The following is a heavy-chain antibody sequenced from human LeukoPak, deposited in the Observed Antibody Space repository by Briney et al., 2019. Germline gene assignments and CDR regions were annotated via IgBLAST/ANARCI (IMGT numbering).Heavy chain of an antibody. Sequence: ASVKVSCKASGCTFTSYYMHWVRQAPGQGLEWMGIINPSGGSTSYAQKFQGRVTMTRDTSTSTVYMELSSLRSEDTAVYYCAKLTTVTVDGFFYYYYMDVWGKGTTVTISS. CDR2: INPSGGST. CDR1: GCTFTSYY. D-gene: IGHD4-17*01. V-gene: IGHV1-46*01. CDR3: AKLTTVTVDGFFYYYYMDV. J-gene: IGHJ6*03.